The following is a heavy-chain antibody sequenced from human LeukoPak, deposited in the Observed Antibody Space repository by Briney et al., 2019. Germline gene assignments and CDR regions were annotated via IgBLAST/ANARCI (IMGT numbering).Heavy chain of an antibody. J-gene: IGHJ1*01. D-gene: IGHD5-24*01. V-gene: IGHV3-21*01. Sequence: PGGSLRLSCAASGFTFSSYSMNWVRQAPGKGLEWVSSISSSSSYIYYADSVKGRFTISRDNAKNSLYLQMNSLRAEDTAVYYCAREVFGRRWLQSPYFQHWGQGTLVTVSS. CDR1: GFTFSSYS. CDR2: ISSSSSYI. CDR3: AREVFGRRWLQSPYFQH.